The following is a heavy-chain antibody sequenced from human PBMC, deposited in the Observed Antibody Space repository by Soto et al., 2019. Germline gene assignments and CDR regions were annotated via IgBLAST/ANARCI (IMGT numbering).Heavy chain of an antibody. CDR3: VRVRSSGNPSLFEYFQH. CDR1: RGTFSSYA. CDR2: IIPIFGTA. D-gene: IGHD3-22*01. V-gene: IGHV1-69*12. J-gene: IGHJ1*01. Sequence: QVQLVQSGAEVKKPGSSVKVCCKASRGTFSSYAISWVRQAPGQGLEWMGGIIPIFGTANYAQKFQGRVTITADESTSTAYMELSSLRSEDTAVYYCVRVRSSGNPSLFEYFQHWGQGTLVTVSS.